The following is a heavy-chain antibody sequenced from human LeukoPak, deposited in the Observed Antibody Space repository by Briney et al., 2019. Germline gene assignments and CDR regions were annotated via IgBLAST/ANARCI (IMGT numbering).Heavy chain of an antibody. V-gene: IGHV3-74*01. CDR3: ARAGASGWYAAGWFDP. CDR1: GFPFNNYW. J-gene: IGHJ5*02. CDR2: INTDGRTT. D-gene: IGHD6-19*01. Sequence: GGSLKLSCAASGFPFNNYWIHWVRQAPGKWLMWVSSINTDGRTTRYAASVQGRFTISRDNAKNTLSLQMNSLRDDDTAVYYCARAGASGWYAAGWFDPWGQGTLVTVSS.